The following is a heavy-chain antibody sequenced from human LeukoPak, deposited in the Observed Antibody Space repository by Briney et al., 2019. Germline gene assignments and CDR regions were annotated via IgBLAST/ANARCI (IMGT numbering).Heavy chain of an antibody. CDR2: ISSSSSYI. CDR1: GFTFSSYS. J-gene: IGHJ4*02. CDR3: ARAFYDILTGYYQPFDY. D-gene: IGHD3-9*01. Sequence: GGSLRLSCAASGFTFSSYSMNWVRQAPGKGLEWVSSISSSSSYIYYADSVKGRFTISRDNAKNSLYLQMNSLRAEDTAVYYCARAFYDILTGYYQPFDYRGQGTLVTVSS. V-gene: IGHV3-21*01.